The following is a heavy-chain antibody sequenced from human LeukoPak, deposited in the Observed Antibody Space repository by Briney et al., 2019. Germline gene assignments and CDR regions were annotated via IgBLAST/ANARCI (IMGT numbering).Heavy chain of an antibody. CDR2: INPNSGGT. CDR3: ARLGYCNSTSCYPDY. D-gene: IGHD2-2*01. V-gene: IGHV1-2*02. J-gene: IGHJ4*02. Sequence: GASVKVSCKASGYTFTGYYMHWVRQAPGQGLEWMGWINPNSGGTNYAQKFQGRVTMTRDTSISTAYMELSRLRSDDTAVYYCARLGYCNSTSCYPDYWGQGTLVTVSS. CDR1: GYTFTGYY.